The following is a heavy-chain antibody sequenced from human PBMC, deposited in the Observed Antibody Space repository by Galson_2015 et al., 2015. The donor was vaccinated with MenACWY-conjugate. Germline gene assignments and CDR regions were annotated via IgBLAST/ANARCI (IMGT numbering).Heavy chain of an antibody. Sequence: SVKVSCKASGYTFTNYGITWVRQAPGQGLEWVGWSSPYNGNTNYAQKFQGRVTMTTDTPTTTAYMELRSLRSDDTVVYYCARGGRGYCRIASCPANWLDPWGQGTLVTVSS. CDR1: GYTFTNYG. D-gene: IGHD2-2*01. J-gene: IGHJ5*02. CDR2: SSPYNGNT. CDR3: ARGGRGYCRIASCPANWLDP. V-gene: IGHV1-18*01.